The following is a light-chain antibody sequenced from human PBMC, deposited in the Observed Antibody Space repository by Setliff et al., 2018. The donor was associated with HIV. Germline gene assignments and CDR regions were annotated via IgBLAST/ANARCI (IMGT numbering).Light chain of an antibody. CDR3: SSYTSSSTPV. J-gene: IGLJ1*01. V-gene: IGLV2-14*01. CDR1: SSDVGAYIY. Sequence: QSALTQPASVSGYPGQSITISCTGTSSDVGAYIYVSWYQQHPGKAPKLMIYEDTHRPSGVSNRFSGSKSGNTASLTISGLQPEDEADYYCSSYTSSSTPVFGTGTKVTVL. CDR2: EDT.